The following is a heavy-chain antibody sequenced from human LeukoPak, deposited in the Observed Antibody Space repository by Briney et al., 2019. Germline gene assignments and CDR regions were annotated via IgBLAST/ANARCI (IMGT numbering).Heavy chain of an antibody. CDR3: ARGRGAVAGNDY. CDR1: GYTFTSFD. V-gene: IGHV1-8*01. CDR2: MNPNSGDA. D-gene: IGHD6-19*01. Sequence: GASVKVSCKASGYTFTSFDINWVRQAPGQGLEWMGWMNPNSGDAGSVQKFQGRVTMTKNTAISTAYMELSSLSSEDTAVYYCARGRGAVAGNDYWGQGTLVTVSS. J-gene: IGHJ4*02.